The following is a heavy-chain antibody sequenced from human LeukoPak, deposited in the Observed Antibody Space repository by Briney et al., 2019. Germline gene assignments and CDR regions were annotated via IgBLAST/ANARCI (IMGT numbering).Heavy chain of an antibody. J-gene: IGHJ6*03. Sequence: PSETLSLTCALSGYSISSVYYWGWIRPPPGMGLEGIGSICHSGSTNYNPPLKSRVTISVDTSKNKSSLKLSSVTAADTAVYYCARNIVVVAAAMDYYYMDVWGKGTTVTVSS. CDR1: GYSISSVYY. CDR2: ICHSGST. CDR3: ARNIVVVAAAMDYYYMDV. V-gene: IGHV4-38-2*01. D-gene: IGHD2-2*01.